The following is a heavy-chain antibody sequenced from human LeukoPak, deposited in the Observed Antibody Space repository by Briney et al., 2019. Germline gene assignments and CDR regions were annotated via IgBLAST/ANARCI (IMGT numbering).Heavy chain of an antibody. D-gene: IGHD6-19*01. V-gene: IGHV3-74*01. J-gene: IGHJ4*02. Sequence: PGGSLRLSCAAPGFIFSSRWMHWVRQAPGKGLVWVSRVNSDGRSTNYADFVKGRFAISRDNAKNTLYLQMNSLRAEDTAVYYCARGDSSGWYLLDFWGQGVLVTVPS. CDR3: ARGDSSGWYLLDF. CDR1: GFIFSSRW. CDR2: VNSDGRST.